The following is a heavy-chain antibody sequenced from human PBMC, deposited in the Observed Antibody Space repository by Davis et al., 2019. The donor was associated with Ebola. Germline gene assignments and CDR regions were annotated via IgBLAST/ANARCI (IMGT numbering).Heavy chain of an antibody. V-gene: IGHV4-59*01. D-gene: IGHD3-16*01. CDR2: IYYTGST. CDR3: ARLLQGDDY. CDR1: GGSISSYY. Sequence: SETLSLTCTVSGGSISSYYWSWIRQPPGKGLEWIGYIYYTGSTNYNPSLKSRVTISVDTSKNQFSLKLSSVTAADTAVYYCARLLQGDDYWGQGTLVTVSS. J-gene: IGHJ4*02.